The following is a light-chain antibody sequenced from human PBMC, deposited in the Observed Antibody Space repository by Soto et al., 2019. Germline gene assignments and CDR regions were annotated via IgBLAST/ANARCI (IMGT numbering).Light chain of an antibody. V-gene: IGKV3-15*01. CDR3: QKYSKWPLT. J-gene: IGKJ1*01. Sequence: IVIKPSPATLYASPGERATLSCRASQSVSTDLAWYQQTPGQAPRLLIYGASTRATGYPVKFSGSEPGTESTHTIGSLQSEDFTVYYCQKYSKWPLTFGQGTKVEIK. CDR2: GAS. CDR1: QSVSTD.